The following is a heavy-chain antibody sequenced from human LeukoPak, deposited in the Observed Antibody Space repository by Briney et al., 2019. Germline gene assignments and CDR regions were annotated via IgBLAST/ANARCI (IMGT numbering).Heavy chain of an antibody. J-gene: IGHJ6*03. Sequence: GASVKVSCKASGYTFTGYYMHWVRQAPGQGLEWMGWINPNSGGTNYAQKFQGRVTMTRDTSISTAYMELRSLRSDDTAVYYCARVYGTRPYYYYYYMDVWGKGTTVTVSS. CDR2: INPNSGGT. CDR3: ARVYGTRPYYYYYYMDV. V-gene: IGHV1-2*02. CDR1: GYTFTGYY. D-gene: IGHD2-8*01.